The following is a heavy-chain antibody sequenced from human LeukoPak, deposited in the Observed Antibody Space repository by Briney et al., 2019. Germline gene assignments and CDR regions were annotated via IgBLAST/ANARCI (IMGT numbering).Heavy chain of an antibody. Sequence: SETLSLTCTVSGYSISSGYYWGWIRQPPGKGLEWIGSGSTYYNPSLKSRVTISVDTSKNQLSLKLTSVTAADTAVYYCARWDDSAWAFGTWGPGTLVTVSS. D-gene: IGHD6-19*01. CDR2: SGST. CDR3: ARWDDSAWAFGT. V-gene: IGHV4-38-2*02. J-gene: IGHJ5*02. CDR1: GYSISSGYY.